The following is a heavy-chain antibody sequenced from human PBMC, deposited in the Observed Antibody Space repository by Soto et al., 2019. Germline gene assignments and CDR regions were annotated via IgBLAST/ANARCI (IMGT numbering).Heavy chain of an antibody. V-gene: IGHV3-33*06. Sequence: QVQLVESGGDVVQPGRSLRLSCAASGFTFKDCAMHWVRQAPGKGLEWVSIIFNDAGNEYYTESVKGRFTISRDNSKNTRYRKMNSRRDEDTAVYYGEKEKGTGRAQKGAYDVGGRGTRVTVSS. CDR3: EKEKGTGRAQKGAYDV. J-gene: IGHJ3*01. CDR1: GFTFKDCA. CDR2: IFNDAGNE. D-gene: IGHD2-8*02.